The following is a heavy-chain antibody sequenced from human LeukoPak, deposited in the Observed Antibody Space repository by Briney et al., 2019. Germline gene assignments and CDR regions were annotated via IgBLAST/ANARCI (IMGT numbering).Heavy chain of an antibody. CDR2: ISAYNGNT. D-gene: IGHD3-22*01. Sequence: ASLKVSCKASGCLFTGNDIHWVRQAPGQGLEWMGWISAYNGNTNYAQKLQGRVTMTTDTSTSTAYMELRSLRSDDTAVYYCARDYDPSYYDSSGLSPVDYWGQGTLVTVSS. CDR3: ARDYDPSYYDSSGLSPVDY. J-gene: IGHJ4*02. CDR1: GCLFTGND. V-gene: IGHV1-18*04.